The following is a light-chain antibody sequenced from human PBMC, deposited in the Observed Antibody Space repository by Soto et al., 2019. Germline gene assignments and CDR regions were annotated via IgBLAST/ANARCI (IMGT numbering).Light chain of an antibody. CDR2: TAS. V-gene: IGKV1-12*01. Sequence: DIQMTQSPSSVSASVGDGLTITCRASQDIGYWLAWYQQKPGKAPKLLIYTASRLQTVVPSRFSGSGSGTDFTLTISGLQPEDSATYFCQQGYSLPFTSGPGTKVNIK. CDR1: QDIGYW. CDR3: QQGYSLPFT. J-gene: IGKJ3*01.